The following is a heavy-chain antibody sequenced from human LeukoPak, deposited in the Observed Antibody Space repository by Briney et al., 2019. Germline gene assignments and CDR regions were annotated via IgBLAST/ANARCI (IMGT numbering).Heavy chain of an antibody. V-gene: IGHV3-74*01. CDR3: ARSRYHGMDV. Sequence: GGSLRLSCAASGFTFSSYWMHWVRHAPGKGLVWVSRINSDGRRTTYADSVKGRFTFSRDNAKNTLYLQMNSLRAEDTAVYYCARSRYHGMDVWGQGTTVTVSS. J-gene: IGHJ6*02. CDR2: INSDGRRT. CDR1: GFTFSSYW.